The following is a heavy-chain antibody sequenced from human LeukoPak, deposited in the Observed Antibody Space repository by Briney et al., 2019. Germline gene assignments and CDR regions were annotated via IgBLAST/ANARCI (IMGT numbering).Heavy chain of an antibody. CDR2: IYYSGST. V-gene: IGHV4-39*01. J-gene: IGHJ4*02. Sequence: PSETLSLTCTVSGGSISSYYWSWIRQPPGKGLEWIGTIYYSGSTYYNPSLKSRVTISVDTSKNQFSLKLSSVTAADSAVYYCARHDEGFHAGYWGQGTLVTVSS. CDR3: ARHDEGFHAGY. CDR1: GGSISSYY.